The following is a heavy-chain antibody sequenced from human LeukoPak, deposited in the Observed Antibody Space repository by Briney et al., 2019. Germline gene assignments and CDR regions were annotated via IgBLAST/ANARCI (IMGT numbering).Heavy chain of an antibody. D-gene: IGHD3-22*01. CDR3: ARADSTMVVWYIDY. J-gene: IGHJ4*02. V-gene: IGHV3-48*01. CDR1: GFTFSNYS. CDR2: IIDSGKTV. Sequence: GGSLRLSCAVSGFTFSNYSMNWVRQTPGKGLEWIAYIIDSGKTVYYADSVKGRFTISRDNAKNSLYLQMNSLRAEDTAVYYCARADSTMVVWYIDYWGQGALVTVSS.